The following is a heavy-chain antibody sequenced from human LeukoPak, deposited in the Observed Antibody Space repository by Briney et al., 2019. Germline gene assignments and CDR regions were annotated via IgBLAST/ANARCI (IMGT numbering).Heavy chain of an antibody. CDR2: IYYSGST. J-gene: IGHJ3*02. V-gene: IGHV4-59*01. CDR1: GGSISSYY. D-gene: IGHD5-24*01. CDR3: ARGRWLPNAFDI. Sequence: PSETLSLTCTVSGGSISSYYWSWIRQPPGKGLERIEYIYYSGSTNYNPSLKSRVTISVDTSKNQFSLKLSSVTATDTAVYFCARGRWLPNAFDIWGQGTMVTV.